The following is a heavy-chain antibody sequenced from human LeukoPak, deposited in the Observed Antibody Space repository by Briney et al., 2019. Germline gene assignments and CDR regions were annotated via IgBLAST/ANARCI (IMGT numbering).Heavy chain of an antibody. J-gene: IGHJ4*02. CDR2: ISYSGST. V-gene: IGHV4-59*01. CDR3: ARDSYNYGSGSLDY. CDR1: SGSISNYY. Sequence: SETLSLTCTVSSGSISNYYWSWIRQPPGKGLEWIGYISYSGSTKYNPSLKSRVTISVDTSKNQFSLKLSSVTAADTAVYYCARDSYNYGSGSLDYWGQGTLVTVSS. D-gene: IGHD5-18*01.